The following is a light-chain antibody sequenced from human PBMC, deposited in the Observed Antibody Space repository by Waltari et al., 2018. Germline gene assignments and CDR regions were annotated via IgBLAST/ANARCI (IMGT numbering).Light chain of an antibody. Sequence: QSALPQPASVSGSPGQSLTISCTGPSIALVVYQSVPWYQQHPGRAPKLILYEVSDRPSGISYRFSGSKSGSTASLTIAGLQAEDEGHYYCASYTSSGTLVFGGGTELTVL. V-gene: IGLV2-14*01. CDR2: EVS. CDR1: SIALVVYQS. J-gene: IGLJ3*02. CDR3: ASYTSSGTLV.